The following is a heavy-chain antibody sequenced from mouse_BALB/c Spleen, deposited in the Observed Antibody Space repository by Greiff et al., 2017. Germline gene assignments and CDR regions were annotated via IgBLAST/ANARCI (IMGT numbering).Heavy chain of an antibody. D-gene: IGHD2-14*01. V-gene: IGHV5-6-5*01. CDR1: GFTFSSYA. CDR2: ISSGGST. J-gene: IGHJ3*01. Sequence: EVKVVESGGGLVKPGGSLKLSCAASGFTFSSYAMSWVRQTPEKRLEWVASISSGGSTYYPDSVKGRFTISRDNARNILYLQMSSLRSEDTAMYYCARGRDYRYDRFAYWGQGTLVTVSA. CDR3: ARGRDYRYDRFAY.